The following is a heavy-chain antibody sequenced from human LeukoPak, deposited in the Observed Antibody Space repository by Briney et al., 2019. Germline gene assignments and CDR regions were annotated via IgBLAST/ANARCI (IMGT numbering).Heavy chain of an antibody. V-gene: IGHV3-48*04. CDR1: GFTFSSYT. CDR2: ISSTGASI. J-gene: IGHJ4*02. D-gene: IGHD4-17*01. Sequence: GGSLRLSCAASGFTFSSYTMNWVRQAPGKGLEWLTCISSTGASIYYADPVKGRFTISRDNAKNALYLQMNSLRAEDTAVYYCARDTYGAVGLLGYWSQGIPVAVSS. CDR3: ARDTYGAVGLLGY.